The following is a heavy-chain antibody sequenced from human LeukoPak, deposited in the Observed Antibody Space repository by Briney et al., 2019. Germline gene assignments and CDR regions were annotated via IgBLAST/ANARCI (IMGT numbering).Heavy chain of an antibody. CDR1: GYSFTSYW. V-gene: IGHV5-51*01. D-gene: IGHD3-22*01. J-gene: IGHJ3*02. CDR3: ARRPYDYAFDI. CDR2: IYPGKSHP. Sequence: KPGESLKISCKGSGYSFTSYWMGWGRQMPGKGLEWRGIIYPGKSHPRYSPSFQGQATISADQSITTAYLQWSSLKASDPAMYYCARRPYDYAFDIWGQGTMVTVSS.